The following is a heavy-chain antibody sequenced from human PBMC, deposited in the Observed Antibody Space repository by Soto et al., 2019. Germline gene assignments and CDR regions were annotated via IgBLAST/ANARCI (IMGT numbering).Heavy chain of an antibody. CDR3: ARGHDRSYVRGEAARRRWFDP. CDR2: INHSGST. D-gene: IGHD6-6*01. V-gene: IGHV4-34*01. Sequence: SETLSLTCAVYGGSFSGYYWSWIRQPPGKGLEWIGEINHSGSTNYNPSLKSRVTISVDTSKNQFSLKLSSVTAADTAVYYCARGHDRSYVRGEAARRRWFDPWGQGTLVTVSS. J-gene: IGHJ5*02. CDR1: GGSFSGYY.